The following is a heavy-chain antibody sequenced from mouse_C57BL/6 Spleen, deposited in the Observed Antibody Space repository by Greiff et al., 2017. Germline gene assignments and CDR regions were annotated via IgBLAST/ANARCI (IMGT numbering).Heavy chain of an antibody. V-gene: IGHV1-85*01. CDR1: GYTFTSYD. Sequence: QVQLQQSGPELVKPGASVKLSCKASGYTFTSYDINWVKQRPGQGLEWIGWIYPGDGSTKYNEKFKGKATLTVDTSSSTAYMELHSLTSEDSAVYFCARSGYSNDGYYFEYWGQGTTLTVAS. CDR3: ARSGYSNDGYYFEY. D-gene: IGHD2-12*01. J-gene: IGHJ2*01. CDR2: IYPGDGST.